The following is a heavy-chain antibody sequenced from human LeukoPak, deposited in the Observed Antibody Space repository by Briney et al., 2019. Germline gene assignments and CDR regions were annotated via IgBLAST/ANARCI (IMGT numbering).Heavy chain of an antibody. CDR3: AKHGGRYFDS. D-gene: IGHD4-23*01. J-gene: IGHJ4*02. CDR2: TSHDGNA. CDR1: GGSISTNTW. Sequence: PSETLSLTCAVSGGSISTNTWWSWVRQPPGKGLEWNGQTSHDGNADYTPSLKSRVTISVDKSKNQLSLKLNSVTAADSAVHYCAKHGGRYFDSWGQGTLVTVSS. V-gene: IGHV4-4*02.